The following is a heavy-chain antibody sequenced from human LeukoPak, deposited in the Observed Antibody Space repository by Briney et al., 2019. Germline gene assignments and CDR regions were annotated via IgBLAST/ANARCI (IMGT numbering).Heavy chain of an antibody. D-gene: IGHD6-19*01. J-gene: IGHJ4*02. Sequence: GGSLRLSCAASGFTFSSYAMSCVRQAPGKGLEWVSAISGSGGSTYYADSVKGRFTISRDNSKNTLYLQMNSLRAEDTAVYYCAKSPTRTVAGDLDYWGQGTLVTVSS. V-gene: IGHV3-23*01. CDR2: ISGSGGST. CDR3: AKSPTRTVAGDLDY. CDR1: GFTFSSYA.